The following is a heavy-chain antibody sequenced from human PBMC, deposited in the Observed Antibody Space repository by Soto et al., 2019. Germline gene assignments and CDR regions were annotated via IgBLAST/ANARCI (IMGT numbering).Heavy chain of an antibody. Sequence: PSETLSLTCAVSGGSISSGGYSWSCIRQPPGKGLEWIGYIYHSGSTYYNPSLKSRVTISVDRSENQFSLKLSSVTAADTAVYYCARGWYSGYDYYFDYWGQGTLVTVSS. CDR3: ARGWYSGYDYYFDY. J-gene: IGHJ4*02. V-gene: IGHV4-30-2*01. D-gene: IGHD5-12*01. CDR1: GGSISSGGYS. CDR2: IYHSGST.